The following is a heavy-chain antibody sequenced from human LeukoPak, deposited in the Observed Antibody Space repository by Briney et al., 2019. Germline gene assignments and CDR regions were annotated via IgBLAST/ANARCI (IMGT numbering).Heavy chain of an antibody. D-gene: IGHD1-26*01. CDR3: AIVGATVGWFDP. CDR1: GYTFTGYY. Sequence: EASVKVSRKASGYTFTGYYMHWVRQAPGQGLEWMGRINPNSGGTNYAQKFQGRVTMARDTSISTAYMELSRLRSDDTAVYYCAIVGATVGWFDPWGQGTLVTVSS. J-gene: IGHJ5*02. CDR2: INPNSGGT. V-gene: IGHV1-2*06.